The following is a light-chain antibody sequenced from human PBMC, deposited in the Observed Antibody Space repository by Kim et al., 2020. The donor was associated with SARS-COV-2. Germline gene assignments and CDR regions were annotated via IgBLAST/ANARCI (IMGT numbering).Light chain of an antibody. V-gene: IGKV3-20*01. CDR2: GGS. CDR3: QQYSSSPAT. CDR1: QSVSSNY. Sequence: PGERASLSCRASQSVSSNYLAWYQQKPGQAPRLLIYGGSSRATGIPDRFSGSGSGTDFTLTITRLEPEDFAVYYCQQYSSSPATFGQGTKVEVK. J-gene: IGKJ1*01.